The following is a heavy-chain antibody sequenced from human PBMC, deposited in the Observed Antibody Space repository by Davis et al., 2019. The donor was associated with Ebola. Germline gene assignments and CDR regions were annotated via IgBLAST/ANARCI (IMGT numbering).Heavy chain of an antibody. V-gene: IGHV3-21*04. J-gene: IGHJ6*02. Sequence: GESLKISCAASGFTFSSYSMNWVRQAPGKGLEWVSSISSSSSYIYYADSVKGRFTISRDNAKNSLYLQMNSLKTEDTAVYYCTCSSGWNYYYGMDVWGQGTTVTVSS. D-gene: IGHD3-22*01. CDR3: TCSSGWNYYYGMDV. CDR1: GFTFSSYS. CDR2: ISSSSSYI.